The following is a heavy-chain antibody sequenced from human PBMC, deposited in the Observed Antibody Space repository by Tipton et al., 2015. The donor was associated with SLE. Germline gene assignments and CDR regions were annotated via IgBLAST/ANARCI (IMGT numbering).Heavy chain of an antibody. Sequence: TLSLTCTVSGDSISSGYYYWNWIRQPAGKGLEWIGRIHTTGNTNYNSSLKSRVTISIDTSKNQFSLQLNSVTAADTAVYYCVRENWGLDYWGQGTVVTVSS. V-gene: IGHV4-61*02. CDR2: IHTTGNT. CDR1: GDSISSGYYY. D-gene: IGHD7-27*01. CDR3: VRENWGLDY. J-gene: IGHJ4*02.